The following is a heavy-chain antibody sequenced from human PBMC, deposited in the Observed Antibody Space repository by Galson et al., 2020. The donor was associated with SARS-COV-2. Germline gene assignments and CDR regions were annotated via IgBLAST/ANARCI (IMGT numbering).Heavy chain of an antibody. CDR1: GGTFSTYG. V-gene: IGHV1-69*01. CDR3: AKGGGIVGATWGTNY. D-gene: IGHD1-26*01. J-gene: IGHJ4*02. CDR2: IVPVFGRA. Sequence: KISCKASGGTFSTYGISWVRQAPGQGLEWMGGIVPVFGRANYAQKFQGRVAITADESTSTAYMELSSLTSEDSAVYYCAKGGGIVGATWGTNYWGQGTPVTVSS.